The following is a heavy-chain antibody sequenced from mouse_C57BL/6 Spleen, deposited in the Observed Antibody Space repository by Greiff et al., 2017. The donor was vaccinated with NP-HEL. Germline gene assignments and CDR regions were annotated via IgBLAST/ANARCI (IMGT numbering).Heavy chain of an antibody. J-gene: IGHJ3*01. CDR2: IDPSDSYT. CDR1: GYTFTSYW. V-gene: IGHV1-50*01. Sequence: QVQLQQPGAELVKPGASVKLSCKASGYTFTSYWMQWVKQRPGQGLEWIGEIDPSDSYTNYNQKFKGKATLTVDTSSSTAYMQLSSLTSEDSAVYYCARGATDPQFAYWGQGTLVTVSA. CDR3: ARGATDPQFAY. D-gene: IGHD3-1*01.